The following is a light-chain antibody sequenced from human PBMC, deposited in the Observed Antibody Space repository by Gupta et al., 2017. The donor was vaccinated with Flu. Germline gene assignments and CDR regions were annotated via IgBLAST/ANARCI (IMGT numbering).Light chain of an antibody. CDR3: HVWDNSGDNQGV. CDR1: DIGRKS. Sequence: KTARTSCGKKDIGRKSVPWYRQKPGQAPVLIVYNDRDRHSGSPERFSGSSSGNTATLTISRVEAGDEADFYRHVWDNSGDNQGVFGGGTKLTVL. CDR2: NDR. J-gene: IGLJ3*02. V-gene: IGLV3-21*03.